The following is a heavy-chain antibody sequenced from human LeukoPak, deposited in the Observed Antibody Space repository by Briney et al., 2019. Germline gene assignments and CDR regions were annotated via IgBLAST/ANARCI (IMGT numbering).Heavy chain of an antibody. CDR3: ARERVTTTSFDY. V-gene: IGHV3-7*01. CDR2: LKQDGSEK. CDR1: GFTFTNYW. D-gene: IGHD2/OR15-2a*01. Sequence: PGGSLRLSCAASGFTFTNYWMNWVRQAPGKGLGWVANLKQDGSEKNYVDSVKGRFTISRDNAKNSLYLQMNSLRVEDTAVYYCARERVTTTSFDYWGQGVLVTVSS. J-gene: IGHJ4*02.